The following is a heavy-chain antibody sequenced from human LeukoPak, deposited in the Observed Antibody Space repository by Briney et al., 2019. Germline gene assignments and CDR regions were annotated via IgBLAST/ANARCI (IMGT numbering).Heavy chain of an antibody. CDR3: ARDRIGSSGWYPVESWYFDP. CDR2: IYTSGST. D-gene: IGHD6-19*01. CDR1: GGSISSYY. V-gene: IGHV4-4*07. Sequence: NTSETLSLTCTVSGGSISSYYWSWIRQPAGKGLEWIGRIYTSGSTNYNPSLKSRVTMSVDTPKNQFSLKLSSVTAADTAVYYCARDRIGSSGWYPVESWYFDPCGRGTLVTVSS. J-gene: IGHJ2*01.